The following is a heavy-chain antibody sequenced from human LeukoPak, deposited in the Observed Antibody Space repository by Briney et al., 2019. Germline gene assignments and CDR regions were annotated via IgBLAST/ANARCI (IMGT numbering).Heavy chain of an antibody. CDR3: ARDLGFSSGWYIGY. Sequence: GGSLRLSCAASGFTFSTYAMNWVRQAPGKGLEWVSTISGGGGDTYYADSVKGRFTISRDNSRNTLSLRMNSLRAEDTAVYYCARDLGFSSGWYIGYWGQGTLVTVSS. CDR1: GFTFSTYA. D-gene: IGHD6-19*01. J-gene: IGHJ4*02. V-gene: IGHV3-23*01. CDR2: ISGGGGDT.